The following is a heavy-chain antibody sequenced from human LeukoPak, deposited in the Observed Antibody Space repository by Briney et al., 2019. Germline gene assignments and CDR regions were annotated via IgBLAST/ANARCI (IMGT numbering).Heavy chain of an antibody. Sequence: PGGSLRLSCAVSGFTFSSYWMNWVRQAPGKGLEWVANIREDGSEKNYVDSVKGRFTISRDNAKNSLYLQMNSLRAEDTALYYCARARYMDVWGKGTTVTVSS. V-gene: IGHV3-7*01. J-gene: IGHJ6*03. CDR1: GFTFSSYW. CDR2: IREDGSEK. CDR3: ARARYMDV.